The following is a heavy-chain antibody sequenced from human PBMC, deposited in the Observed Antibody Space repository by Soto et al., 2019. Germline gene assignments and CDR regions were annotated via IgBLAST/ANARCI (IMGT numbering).Heavy chain of an antibody. CDR3: ARDACSGGSCYVDY. J-gene: IGHJ4*02. CDR2: INWSGETT. V-gene: IGHV3-9*01. CDR1: GFTFDDYA. Sequence: LRLSCAASGFTFDDYAMHWVRQSPGKGLEWVAGINWSGETTAYADSVKGRFTMSRDNAKNSVYLQMNSLRPEDTAFYYCARDACSGGSCYVDYWGQGTLVTVSS. D-gene: IGHD2-15*01.